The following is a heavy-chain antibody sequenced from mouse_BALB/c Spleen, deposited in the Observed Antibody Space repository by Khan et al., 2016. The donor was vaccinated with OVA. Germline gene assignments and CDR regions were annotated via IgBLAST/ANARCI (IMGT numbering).Heavy chain of an antibody. Sequence: EVELVESGGGLVKPGGSLKLSCAASGFAFISYDMSWVRQTPEKRLEWVATISSGGSYSYYPDSVKGRFTISRDIDRKTLYLQMRSLRSEDTAFYYCARPSYYGNPWFTYWGQGTLVTVSA. V-gene: IGHV5-9*02. CDR1: GFAFISYD. CDR2: ISSGGSYS. CDR3: ARPSYYGNPWFTY. D-gene: IGHD2-10*01. J-gene: IGHJ3*01.